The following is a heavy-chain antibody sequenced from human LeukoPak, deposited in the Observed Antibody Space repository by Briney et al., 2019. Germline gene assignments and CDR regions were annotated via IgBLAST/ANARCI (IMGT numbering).Heavy chain of an antibody. J-gene: IGHJ4*02. CDR2: MNPNSGNT. CDR1: GYTFTSHD. D-gene: IGHD6-6*01. Sequence: ASVKVSCKASGYTFTSHDINWVRQATGQGLEWMGWMNPNSGNTGYAQKFQGRVNMTRNTSISTAYMELSSLESEDTAVYYCARRRSGSSGPPSDHWGQGTLVTVSS. V-gene: IGHV1-8*01. CDR3: ARRRSGSSGPPSDH.